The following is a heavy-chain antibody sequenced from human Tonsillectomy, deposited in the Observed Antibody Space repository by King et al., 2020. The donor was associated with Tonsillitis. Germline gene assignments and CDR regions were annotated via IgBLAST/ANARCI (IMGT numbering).Heavy chain of an antibody. D-gene: IGHD3-22*01. J-gene: IGHJ4*02. CDR1: GYTFTGYY. Sequence: QLVQSGAEVKKPGASVKVSCKASGYTFTGYYMHWVRQAPGQGLEWMGWINPNSGGTNYAQKFQGRVTMTRDTSISTAYMELSRLRSDDTAVYYCARLTRPNSFQYYYDSSGYYPPTYYFDYWGQGTLVTVSS. V-gene: IGHV1-2*02. CDR3: ARLTRPNSFQYYYDSSGYYPPTYYFDY. CDR2: INPNSGGT.